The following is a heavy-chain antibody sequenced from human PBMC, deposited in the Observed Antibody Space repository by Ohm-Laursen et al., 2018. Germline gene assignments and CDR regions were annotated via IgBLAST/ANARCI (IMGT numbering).Heavy chain of an antibody. CDR1: GYTFTSYD. CDR2: MNPNSGNT. J-gene: IGHJ6*02. CDR3: ARVPSRTTRPRIYGMDV. Sequence: SSVKVSCKASGYTFTSYDINWVRQATGQGLEWMGWMNPNSGNTGYAQKFQGRVTMTRNTSISTAYMELSSLRSEDTAVYYCARVPSRTTRPRIYGMDVWGQGTTVTVPS. V-gene: IGHV1-8*01. D-gene: IGHD4-11*01.